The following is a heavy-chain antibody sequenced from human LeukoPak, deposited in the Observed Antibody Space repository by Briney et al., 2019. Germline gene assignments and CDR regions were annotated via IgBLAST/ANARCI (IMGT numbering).Heavy chain of an antibody. D-gene: IGHD1-1*01. J-gene: IGHJ4*02. CDR1: GFTFSSYA. Sequence: GGSLRLSCAASGFTFSSYAMSWVRQTPGKGLEWVSIISSSSDDIHYADSVKGRFTISRDNAKNSLYLQMNSLRAEDTAVYYCARGETSDTRHLDYWGQGTLVTVSS. CDR3: ARGETSDTRHLDY. V-gene: IGHV3-21*06. CDR2: ISSSSDDI.